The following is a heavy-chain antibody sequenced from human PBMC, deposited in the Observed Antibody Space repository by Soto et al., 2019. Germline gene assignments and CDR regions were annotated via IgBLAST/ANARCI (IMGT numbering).Heavy chain of an antibody. Sequence: EVQLVESGGGLVQPGGSLRLSCEASGFTFSNYWMHWVRHAPGKGLVWVARINSDGSSTSYADSVKGRFTISRDNAKNTVYLQMNSLRDEDTAVYYCERYSYNISPFDYWGQGTLVTVSS. D-gene: IGHD3-16*02. V-gene: IGHV3-74*01. CDR2: INSDGSST. CDR3: ERYSYNISPFDY. CDR1: GFTFSNYW. J-gene: IGHJ4*02.